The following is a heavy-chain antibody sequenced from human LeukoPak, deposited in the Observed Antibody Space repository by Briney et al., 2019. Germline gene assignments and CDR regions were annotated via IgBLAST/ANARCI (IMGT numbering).Heavy chain of an antibody. CDR1: GYTFTSYG. V-gene: IGHV1-18*01. J-gene: IGHJ3*02. CDR2: ISAYNGNT. D-gene: IGHD1-26*01. Sequence: ASVKVSCKASGYTFTSYGISWVRQAPGQGLEWMGWISAYNGNTNYAQKLQGRVTMTTDTSTSTAYMELRSLRSDDTAVYYCARVKNGRWELLWGDAFDIWGQGTMVTVSS. CDR3: ARVKNGRWELLWGDAFDI.